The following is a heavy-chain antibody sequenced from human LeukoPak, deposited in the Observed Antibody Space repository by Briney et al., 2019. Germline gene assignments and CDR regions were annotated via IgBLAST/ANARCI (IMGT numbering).Heavy chain of an antibody. CDR2: ISAYNDNT. J-gene: IGHJ4*02. CDR3: ARSVQLWWGFDY. D-gene: IGHD5-18*01. V-gene: IGHV1-18*04. CDR1: GYTFTSYG. Sequence: ASVTVSCKASGYTFTSYGISWVRQAPGQGLEWMGWISAYNDNTYYAQRVQGRVTMTTDMYTTTAYMELKSLRYDDTAVYYCARSVQLWWGFDYWGQGTLVTVSS.